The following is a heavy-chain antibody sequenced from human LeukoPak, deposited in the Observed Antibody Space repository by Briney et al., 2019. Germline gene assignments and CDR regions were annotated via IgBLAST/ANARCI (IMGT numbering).Heavy chain of an antibody. J-gene: IGHJ4*01. CDR2: ISSNGGST. Sequence: GGSLRLSCAASGFTFSSYAMHWVRQAPGKGLEYVSAISSNGGSTYYANSVKGRFTISRDNAKNSLYLQMNSLRAEDTAVYYCAREPYLARGWGHGTLVTVCS. CDR3: AREPYLARG. V-gene: IGHV3-64*01. CDR1: GFTFSSYA. D-gene: IGHD3-10*01.